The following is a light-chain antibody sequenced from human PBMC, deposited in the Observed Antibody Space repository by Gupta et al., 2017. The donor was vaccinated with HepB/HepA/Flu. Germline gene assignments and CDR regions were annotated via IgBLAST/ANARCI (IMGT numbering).Light chain of an antibody. CDR2: GTS. J-gene: IGKJ1*01. CDR1: QSVGTT. V-gene: IGKV3-15*01. Sequence: IVMTQSPATLSVSPGGRATLSCRASQSVGTTLAWYQQKPGQGPRLLISGTSIRATGVPARFSGSGSGTEFTLTISSLQSEDVAVYSCLQHNQGPPWTFGQGTKVEIK. CDR3: LQHNQGPPWT.